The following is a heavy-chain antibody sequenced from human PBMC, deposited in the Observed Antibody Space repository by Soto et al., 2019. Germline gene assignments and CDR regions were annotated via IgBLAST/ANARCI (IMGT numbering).Heavy chain of an antibody. J-gene: IGHJ6*02. CDR1: GGSFMSQA. CDR3: ARGSYDSYAGFFGMDV. D-gene: IGHD3-10*01. V-gene: IGHV1-69*13. CDR2: IIPFSGTV. Sequence: SVKVSCKTSGGSFMSQAISWVRQAPGQGPEWMGGIIPFSGTVTYTQRFQGRLTLTADEPTKTAYMELSSLRSEDTAAYYCARGSYDSYAGFFGMDVWGQGTKVTVSS.